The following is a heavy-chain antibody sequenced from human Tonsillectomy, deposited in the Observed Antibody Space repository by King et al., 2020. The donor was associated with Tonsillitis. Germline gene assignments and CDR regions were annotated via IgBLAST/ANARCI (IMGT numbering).Heavy chain of an antibody. CDR3: AKDRSYYDILTGSGGFDY. D-gene: IGHD3-9*01. Sequence: VQLVESGGGVVQPGRSLRLSCAASGFTFSSYGMHWVRQAPGKGLEWVAVISYDGSNKYYADSVKGRFTISRDNPKNTLYLQMNSLRAEDTAVYYCAKDRSYYDILTGSGGFDYWGQGTLVTVSS. CDR1: GFTFSSYG. V-gene: IGHV3-30*18. J-gene: IGHJ4*02. CDR2: ISYDGSNK.